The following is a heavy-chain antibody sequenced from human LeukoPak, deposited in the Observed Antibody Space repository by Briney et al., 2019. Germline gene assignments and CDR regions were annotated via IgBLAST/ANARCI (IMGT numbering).Heavy chain of an antibody. Sequence: PGGSLRLSCAASGFTVSSNYMSWVRQAPGKGLEWVSYISRSSSTIYYADSVKGRFTISRDNAKNSLYLQMNSLRAEDTAVYYCARDSGYYGSGSYYWLDYWGQGILVTVSS. CDR3: ARDSGYYGSGSYYWLDY. V-gene: IGHV3-48*01. J-gene: IGHJ4*02. CDR2: ISRSSSTI. CDR1: GFTVSSNY. D-gene: IGHD3-10*01.